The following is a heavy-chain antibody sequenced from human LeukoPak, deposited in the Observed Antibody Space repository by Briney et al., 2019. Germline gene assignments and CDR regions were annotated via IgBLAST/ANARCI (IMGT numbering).Heavy chain of an antibody. CDR1: RFTFSGYA. V-gene: IGHV3-23*01. CDR3: AKDRHDFWSGYPPPYYFDY. D-gene: IGHD3-3*01. CDR2: ISGSGGNT. J-gene: IGHJ4*02. Sequence: GGSLRLSCAASRFTFSGYAMSWVRQAPGKGLDWVSAISGSGGNTYYAASVKGRFTLSRDNSKNTLYLQMTSLRAEDTAIYFCAKDRHDFWSGYPPPYYFDYWGQGTLVAVSS.